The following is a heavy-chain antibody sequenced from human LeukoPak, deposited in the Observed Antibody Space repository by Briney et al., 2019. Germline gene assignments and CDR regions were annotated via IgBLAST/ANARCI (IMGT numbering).Heavy chain of an antibody. J-gene: IGHJ5*02. D-gene: IGHD6-19*01. Sequence: GASVKVSCKASGYTFTGYYMHWVRQAPGQGLEWMGWINPNSGGTNYAQKFQGRVTMTRDTSISTAYMELSRLRSDDTAVYYCARGFSSGWYQADWFDPWGQGTLVTVSS. CDR2: INPNSGGT. CDR3: ARGFSSGWYQADWFDP. V-gene: IGHV1-2*02. CDR1: GYTFTGYY.